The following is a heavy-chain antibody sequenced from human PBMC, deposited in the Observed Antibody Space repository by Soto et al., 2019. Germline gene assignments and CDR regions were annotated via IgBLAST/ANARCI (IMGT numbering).Heavy chain of an antibody. CDR2: SSYDGRET. D-gene: IGHD3-10*01. Sequence: GGSLRLSCAASDFDFSSYGIHWVRQAPGKGLEWVAASSYDGRETFYADSAKGRFTVSKEMSKNTAFLQMNALRHEDTAVYFCARDSGWPILNFDSWGQGTPVTVSS. CDR3: ARDSGWPILNFDS. J-gene: IGHJ4*02. CDR1: DFDFSSYG. V-gene: IGHV3-30*03.